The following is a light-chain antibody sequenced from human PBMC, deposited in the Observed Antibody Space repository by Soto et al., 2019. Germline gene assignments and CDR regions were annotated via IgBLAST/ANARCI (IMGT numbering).Light chain of an antibody. V-gene: IGLV2-14*01. J-gene: IGLJ1*01. Sequence: SVLTQPASVSGSPGQSITISCTGTSSDVGGYNYVSWYQQHPGKAPKLLIYEVSYRPSGVSNRFSGSKSGNTASLTISGLQAEDEADYYCSSYTSSSTLYVFGTGTKVTVL. CDR3: SSYTSSSTLYV. CDR2: EVS. CDR1: SSDVGGYNY.